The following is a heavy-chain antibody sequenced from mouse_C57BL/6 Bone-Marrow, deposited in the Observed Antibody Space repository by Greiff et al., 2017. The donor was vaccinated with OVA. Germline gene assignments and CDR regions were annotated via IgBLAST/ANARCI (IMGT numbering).Heavy chain of an antibody. CDR1: GYTFTDHY. V-gene: IGHV1-76*01. J-gene: IGHJ2*01. D-gene: IGHD2-3*01. CDR2: IDPGSGNT. CDR3: ARDDGYFFEY. Sequence: VQRVESGAEVVRPGASVKLSCKASGYTFTDHYINWVKQRPGQGLEWIARIDPGSGNTYYNEKFKGKATLTTEKSSNTSYMQLSSLTSEDSAVYFCARDDGYFFEYWGQGTTLTVSS.